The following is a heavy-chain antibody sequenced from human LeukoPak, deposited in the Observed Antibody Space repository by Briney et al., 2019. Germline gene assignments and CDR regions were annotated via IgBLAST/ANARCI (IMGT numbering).Heavy chain of an antibody. CDR1: GYTFTSYG. CDR2: ISAYNGNT. J-gene: IGHJ4*02. V-gene: IGHV1-18*01. CDR3: ARDWGLGYCSSTSCRIFDY. D-gene: IGHD2-2*01. Sequence: ASVKVSCKASGYTFTSYGISWVRQAPGQGLEWMGWISAYNGNTNYAQKFQGRVTITADESTSTAYLELSSLRSEDTAVYYCARDWGLGYCSSTSCRIFDYWGQGTLVTVSS.